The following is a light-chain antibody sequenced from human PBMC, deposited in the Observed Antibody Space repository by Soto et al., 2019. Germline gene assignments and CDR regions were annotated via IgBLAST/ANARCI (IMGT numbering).Light chain of an antibody. CDR1: QTVSSN. Sequence: EIVMTQSPATLSVSPGERATLSCRASQTVSSNFAWYQQKPGQAPRLLIFGASTRATGIPARFSGSGSGTEFTLTISSLQSEDFAVYYFQQYNNWPWTFGQGTKVEI. CDR3: QQYNNWPWT. CDR2: GAS. V-gene: IGKV3-15*01. J-gene: IGKJ1*01.